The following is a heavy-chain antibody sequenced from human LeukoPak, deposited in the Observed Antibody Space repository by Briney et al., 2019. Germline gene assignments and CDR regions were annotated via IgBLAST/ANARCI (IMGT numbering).Heavy chain of an antibody. CDR2: IRPSGST. Sequence: GASVKVSFKSSGYTFTNYYIHWVRQAPGQGLEYMGIIRPSGSTAYAQKFQGRVTMTRDTSTSAVYMELSSLRSEDTAVYYCAREGPETYNFDFWGQGTQVTVSS. CDR1: GYTFTNYY. D-gene: IGHD5-18*01. CDR3: AREGPETYNFDF. V-gene: IGHV1-46*01. J-gene: IGHJ4*02.